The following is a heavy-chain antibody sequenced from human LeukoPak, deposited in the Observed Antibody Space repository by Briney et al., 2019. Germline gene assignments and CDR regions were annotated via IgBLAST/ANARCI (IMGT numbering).Heavy chain of an antibody. J-gene: IGHJ1*01. CDR3: ARERGGYSSSFEYFQH. V-gene: IGHV3-30-3*01. CDR2: ISYDGSNK. D-gene: IGHD6-13*01. Sequence: PGGSLRLSCAASGFTFSTYAMHWVRQGPGKGLEWVAVISYDGSNKYYADSVKGRFTISRDNSKNTLYLQMNSLRAEDTAVYYCARERGGYSSSFEYFQHWGQGTLVTVSS. CDR1: GFTFSTYA.